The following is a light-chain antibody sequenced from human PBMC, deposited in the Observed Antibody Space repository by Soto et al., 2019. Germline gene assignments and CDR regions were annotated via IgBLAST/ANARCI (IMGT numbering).Light chain of an antibody. Sequence: DIVLTKSPGTLSLSTGERATLSCRAIQSVSSSYLAWYQQKPGQAPRLLIYGASSRATGIPVRFSGSGSGTEFTLTISSLQSEDFAVYYCQQYNNWPCITFGHGRLLEI. CDR1: QSVSSSY. J-gene: IGKJ5*01. CDR2: GAS. CDR3: QQYNNWPCIT. V-gene: IGKV3-15*01.